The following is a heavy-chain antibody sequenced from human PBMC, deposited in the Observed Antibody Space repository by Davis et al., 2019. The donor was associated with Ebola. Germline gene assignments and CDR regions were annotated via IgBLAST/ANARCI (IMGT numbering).Heavy chain of an antibody. J-gene: IGHJ5*02. CDR2: ISYDGSNK. D-gene: IGHD3-9*01. Sequence: GESLKISCAASGFTFSSYAMHWVRQAPGKGLEWVAVISYDGSNKYYADSVKGRFTISRDNAKNTLYLQMNSLRAEDTAVYYCASLGTTISPPLFDPWGQGTLVTVSS. V-gene: IGHV3-30-3*01. CDR1: GFTFSSYA. CDR3: ASLGTTISPPLFDP.